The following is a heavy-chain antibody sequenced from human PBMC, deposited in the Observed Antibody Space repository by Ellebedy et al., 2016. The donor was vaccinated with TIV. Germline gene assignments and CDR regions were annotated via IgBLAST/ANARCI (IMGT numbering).Heavy chain of an antibody. CDR2: MNPNSGNT. CDR1: GYTFTSYD. J-gene: IGHJ4*02. CDR3: ASGILTGYSDFDY. D-gene: IGHD3-9*01. V-gene: IGHV1-8*01. Sequence: ASVKVSXKASGYTFTSYDINWVRQATGQGLEWMGWMNPNSGNTGYAQKFQGRVTMTRNTSISTAYMELSSLRSEDTAVYYCASGILTGYSDFDYWGQGTLVTVSS.